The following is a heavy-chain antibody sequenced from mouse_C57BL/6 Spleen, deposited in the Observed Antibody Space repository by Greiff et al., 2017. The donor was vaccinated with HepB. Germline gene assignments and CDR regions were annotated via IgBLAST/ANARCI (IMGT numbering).Heavy chain of an antibody. J-gene: IGHJ1*03. CDR1: GYSITSGYY. CDR2: ISYDGSN. V-gene: IGHV3-6*01. CDR3: ARDGDYGSSYWYFDV. D-gene: IGHD1-1*01. Sequence: EVKLMESGPGLVKPSQSLSLTCSVTGYSITSGYYWNWIRQFPGNKLEWMGYISYDGSNNYNPSLKNRISITRDTSKNQFFLKLNSVTTEDTATYYCARDGDYGSSYWYFDVWGTGTTVTVSS.